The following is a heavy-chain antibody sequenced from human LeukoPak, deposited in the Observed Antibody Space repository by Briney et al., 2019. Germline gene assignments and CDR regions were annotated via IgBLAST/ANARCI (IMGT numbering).Heavy chain of an antibody. J-gene: IGHJ4*02. CDR3: ARQGAGVPFDY. Sequence: PSETLSLTCTVSGGSIRSYYWSWIRQPPGKGLEWIGYTYYSGSTNYNPSLKSRVTISVDTSKNQFSLKLSSVTAADTAVYYCARQGAGVPFDYWGRGTLVTVSS. CDR2: TYYSGST. CDR1: GGSIRSYY. D-gene: IGHD3-10*01. V-gene: IGHV4-59*08.